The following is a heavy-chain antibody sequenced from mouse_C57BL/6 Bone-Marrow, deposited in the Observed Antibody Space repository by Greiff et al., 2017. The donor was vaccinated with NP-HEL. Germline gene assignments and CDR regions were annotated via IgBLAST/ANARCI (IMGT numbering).Heavy chain of an antibody. J-gene: IGHJ3*01. CDR2: IDPANGNT. CDR3: AYDSAWFAY. D-gene: IGHD2-3*01. V-gene: IGHV14-3*01. Sequence: EVKLMESVAELVRPGASVKLSCTASGFNIKNTYMNWVKQRPEQGLEWIGRIDPANGNTKYDQKFQGKATLPADTSSNTAYLQRSSLTSEDSAIYYCAYDSAWFAYWGQGTLVTVSA. CDR1: GFNIKNTY.